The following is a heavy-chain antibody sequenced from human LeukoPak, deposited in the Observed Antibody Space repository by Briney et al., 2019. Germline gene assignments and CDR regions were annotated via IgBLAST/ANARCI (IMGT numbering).Heavy chain of an antibody. CDR3: AKDQGGYSYGLPYYFDY. J-gene: IGHJ4*02. CDR2: ISGSGGST. V-gene: IGHV3-23*01. Sequence: GGSLRLSCAASGFTLSSYAMSWVRQAPGKGLGWVSAISGSGGSTYYADSVKGRFTISRDNSKNTLYLQMNSLRAEDTAVYYCAKDQGGYSYGLPYYFDYWGQGTLVTVSS. CDR1: GFTLSSYA. D-gene: IGHD5-18*01.